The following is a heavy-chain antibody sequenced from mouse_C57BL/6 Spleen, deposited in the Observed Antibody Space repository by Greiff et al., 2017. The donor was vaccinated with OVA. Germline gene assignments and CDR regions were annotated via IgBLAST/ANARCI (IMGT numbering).Heavy chain of an antibody. Sequence: QVQLQQSGAELVRPGTSVKLSCKASGYTFTSYWMHWVKQRPGQGLEWIGVIDPSDSYTNYNQKFKGKATLTVDTSSSTAYMQLSSLTSEDSAVYYCARRYYGSSYGYFDVWGTGTTVTVSS. CDR3: ARRYYGSSYGYFDV. CDR1: GYTFTSYW. D-gene: IGHD1-1*01. V-gene: IGHV1-59*01. J-gene: IGHJ1*03. CDR2: IDPSDSYT.